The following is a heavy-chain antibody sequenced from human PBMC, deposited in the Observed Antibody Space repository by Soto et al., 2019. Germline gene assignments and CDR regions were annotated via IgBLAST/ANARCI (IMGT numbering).Heavy chain of an antibody. Sequence: QLVESGGGVVQPGGSLRLSCAASGVAFSRFALHWLRQAPGKGLEWVALISYDGTTKYYPDAVKGRVAISRDNSNNTLYLEMTSLRPEDTAFYYCVRSPCCDCFHWYFDLWGHGTLVTVSS. CDR2: ISYDGTTK. CDR3: VRSPCCDCFHWYFDL. J-gene: IGHJ2*01. CDR1: GVAFSRFA. V-gene: IGHV3-30*09. D-gene: IGHD2-21*02.